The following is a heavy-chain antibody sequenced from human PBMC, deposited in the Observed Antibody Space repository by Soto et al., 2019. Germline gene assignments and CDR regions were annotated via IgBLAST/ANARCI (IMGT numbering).Heavy chain of an antibody. J-gene: IGHJ6*03. D-gene: IGHD2-8*01. V-gene: IGHV3-23*01. CDR3: AGRYCTNGVCYTNYYYYIDV. CDR1: GFTFSTYA. Sequence: EVQLLESGGGLVQTGGSLRLSCAASGFTFSTYAMSWVRQAPGKGLEWVSTITTSGGNTYYADSVQGRFTISRDNSKNTLYLQMNSRRAEDTAVYYCAGRYCTNGVCYTNYYYYIDVWGKGTTVTVSS. CDR2: ITTSGGNT.